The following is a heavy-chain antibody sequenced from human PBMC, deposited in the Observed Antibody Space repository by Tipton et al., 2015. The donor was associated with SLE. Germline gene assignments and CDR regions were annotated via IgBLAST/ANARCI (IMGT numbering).Heavy chain of an antibody. D-gene: IGHD4-17*01. CDR1: GGSISSYY. J-gene: IGHJ3*02. Sequence: TLSLTCTVSGGSISSYYWGWIRQPPGKGLEWIGSIYYSGSTHYNPSLKSRFTISVDTSKNQFSLNLSSVTAADTAVYYCARDPFPTVTTGAFDIWGQGTMVTVSS. V-gene: IGHV4-39*07. CDR3: ARDPFPTVTTGAFDI. CDR2: IYYSGST.